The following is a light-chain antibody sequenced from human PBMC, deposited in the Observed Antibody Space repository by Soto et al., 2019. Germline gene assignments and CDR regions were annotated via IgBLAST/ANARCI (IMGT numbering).Light chain of an antibody. CDR2: GAS. CDR1: QTITTY. V-gene: IGKV1-39*01. CDR3: QQTYSDIS. J-gene: IGKJ4*01. Sequence: DVRMTQSPSSLSASVGDTITITCRASQTITTYLNWFQQKPGESPRLLIYGASTLHDGVPSRFSGSESGTDFTLTISGLQPEDFATYHCQQTYSDISFGGGTRV.